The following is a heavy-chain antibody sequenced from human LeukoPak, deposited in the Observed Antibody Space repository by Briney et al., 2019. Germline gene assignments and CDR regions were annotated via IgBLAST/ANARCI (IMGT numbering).Heavy chain of an antibody. CDR2: IYHSGST. V-gene: IGHV4-30-2*01. D-gene: IGHD7-27*01. CDR1: GGSISSGGYS. Sequence: TSETLSLTCAVSGGSISSGGYSWSWIRQPPGKGLEWIGYIYHSGSTYYNPSLKSRVTISVDRSKNQFSLKLSSVTAADTAVYYCARDWDWGSDYWGQGTLVTVSS. CDR3: ARDWDWGSDY. J-gene: IGHJ4*02.